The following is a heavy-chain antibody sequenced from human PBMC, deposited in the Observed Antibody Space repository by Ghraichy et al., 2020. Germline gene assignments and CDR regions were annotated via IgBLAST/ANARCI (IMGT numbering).Heavy chain of an antibody. D-gene: IGHD3-10*01. CDR2: INANTGAT. J-gene: IGHJ5*02. CDR1: GYTFTDHY. CDR3: ARDNSMEDITWWFDP. Sequence: ASVKVSCRAFGYTFTDHYMQWLRQAPGQGLEWMGWINANTGATKYAQKYQGRVTMTRDTSISTANMELSRLTSDDTALYYCARDNSMEDITWWFDPWGQGTLVIVS. V-gene: IGHV1-2*02.